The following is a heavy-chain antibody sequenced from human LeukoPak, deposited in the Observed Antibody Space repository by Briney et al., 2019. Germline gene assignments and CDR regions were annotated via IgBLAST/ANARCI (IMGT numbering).Heavy chain of an antibody. V-gene: IGHV3-7*01. CDR3: ARQRGSGCLDY. D-gene: IGHD6-19*01. Sequence: GSLRLSCAASRFTLSNYWMSWVRQAPGKGLEWVANIKQDGSETYYVGSVKGRFTISRDNAKNSLSLQMNSLRAEDTAVYYCARQRGSGCLDYWGQGTLVTVSS. CDR2: IKQDGSET. J-gene: IGHJ4*02. CDR1: RFTLSNYW.